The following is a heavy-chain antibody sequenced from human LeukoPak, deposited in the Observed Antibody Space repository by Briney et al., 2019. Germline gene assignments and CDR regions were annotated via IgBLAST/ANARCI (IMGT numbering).Heavy chain of an antibody. CDR1: GYTFTGYY. D-gene: IGHD4-11*01. J-gene: IGHJ6*02. V-gene: IGHV1-2*04. CDR3: ARDLNSNYYYGMDV. Sequence: GASVKVSCKASGYTFTGYYMHWVRQAPGQGLEWMGWINPNSGGTNYAQKFQGWVTMTRDTSISTAYMELSRLRSDDTAVYYCARDLNSNYYYGMDVWGQGTTVTVSS. CDR2: INPNSGGT.